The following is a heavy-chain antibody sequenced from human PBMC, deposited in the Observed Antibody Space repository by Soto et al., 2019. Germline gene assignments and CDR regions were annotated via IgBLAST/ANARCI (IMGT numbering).Heavy chain of an antibody. Sequence: QVQLVESGGGVVQPGRSLRLSCAASGFTFRNNAMHWVRQAPGKRLEWVSVISFDGSNTYYADSVKGRFTISRDNSKNTVYLQMNILRDEDTAVYYCARKYHYDSSGYYYAEYFQHWGQGTLVTVSS. CDR3: ARKYHYDSSGYYYAEYFQH. V-gene: IGHV3-30-3*01. CDR2: ISFDGSNT. J-gene: IGHJ1*01. D-gene: IGHD3-22*01. CDR1: GFTFRNNA.